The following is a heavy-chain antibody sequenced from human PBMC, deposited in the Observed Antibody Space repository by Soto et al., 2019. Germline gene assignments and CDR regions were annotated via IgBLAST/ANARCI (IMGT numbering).Heavy chain of an antibody. CDR3: ASPEVDTAMVTPLSAFDI. V-gene: IGHV1-69*13. Sequence: ASVNVYCKTSGGTYSIYAISWVRQAPGQGLEWMGGIIPIFGTANYAQKFQGRVTITADESTSTAYMELSSLRSEDTAVYYCASPEVDTAMVTPLSAFDIWGQGTMVTVSS. J-gene: IGHJ3*02. D-gene: IGHD5-18*01. CDR2: IIPIFGTA. CDR1: GGTYSIYA.